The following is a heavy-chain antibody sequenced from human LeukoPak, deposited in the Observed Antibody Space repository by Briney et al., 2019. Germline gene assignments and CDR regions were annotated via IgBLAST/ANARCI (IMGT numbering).Heavy chain of an antibody. V-gene: IGHV3-74*01. Sequence: GGSLRLSCAASGFTFSSYWMHWVRQAPGKGLVWVSRINSDGSSTSYADSVKGRFTISRDNAKDTLYLQMNSLRAEDTAVYYCASDGKFIKGYYYDSRGVDYWGQGTLVTVSS. J-gene: IGHJ4*02. CDR1: GFTFSSYW. D-gene: IGHD3-22*01. CDR2: INSDGSST. CDR3: ASDGKFIKGYYYDSRGVDY.